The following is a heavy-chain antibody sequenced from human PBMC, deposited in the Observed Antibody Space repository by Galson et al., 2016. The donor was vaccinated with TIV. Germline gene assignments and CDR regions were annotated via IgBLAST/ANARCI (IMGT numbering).Heavy chain of an antibody. J-gene: IGHJ4*02. CDR3: ARETGCGGDCYYFDY. CDR1: GFTFSDYG. CDR2: ISYDGSDQ. D-gene: IGHD2-21*02. V-gene: IGHV3-30*03. Sequence: SLRLSCAASGFTFSDYGMHWVRQAPGKGLEWVAVISYDGSDQYYAGSVKGRFTISSDNSKNTLYLQMNSLRSEDTAVYYCARETGCGGDCYYFDYWGQGTLVTVSS.